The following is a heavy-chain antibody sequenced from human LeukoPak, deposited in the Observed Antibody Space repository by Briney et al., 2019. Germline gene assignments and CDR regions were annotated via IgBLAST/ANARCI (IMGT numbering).Heavy chain of an antibody. CDR1: GFTVSNNY. V-gene: IGHV3-53*01. J-gene: IGHJ1*01. D-gene: IGHD3-22*01. Sequence: GGSLRLSCAASGFTVSNNYMSWVRRAAGKGLEWVALIYSAGGTYYADSVKGRFTISRDNAKNTVSLQMNSLRAEDTGVYYCARAPSEIGGYYPEYFRHWGQGTLVTVSS. CDR3: ARAPSEIGGYYPEYFRH. CDR2: IYSAGGT.